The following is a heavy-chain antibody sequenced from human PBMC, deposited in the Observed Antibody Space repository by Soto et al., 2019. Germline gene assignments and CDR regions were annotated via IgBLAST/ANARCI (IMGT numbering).Heavy chain of an antibody. V-gene: IGHV1-18*01. CDR3: ARDSRYGSDFDF. Sequence: GLEWMGWISAYNGNTNYAQKLQGRVTMTTDTSTSTAYMELRSLRSDDTALSCCARDSRYGSDFDFWGEGTLVT. D-gene: IGHD3-10*01. CDR2: ISAYNGNT. J-gene: IGHJ4*02.